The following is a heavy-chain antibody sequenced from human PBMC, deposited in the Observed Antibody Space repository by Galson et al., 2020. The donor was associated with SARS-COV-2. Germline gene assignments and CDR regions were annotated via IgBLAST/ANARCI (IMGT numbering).Heavy chain of an antibody. V-gene: IGHV2-5*02. CDR1: GFSLSTSGVG. CDR2: IYWDNDK. D-gene: IGHD1-26*01. J-gene: IGHJ4*02. CDR3: AHRDPTTMAY. Sequence: SGPTLVKPTQTLTLTCTFSGFSLSTSGVGVAWIRQPQGKALEWHALIYWDNDKRYSPSLKRRLTITKDTSKNQVVLTMTSMDPVDTATYYCAHRDPTTMAYWGPGTLVTVSS.